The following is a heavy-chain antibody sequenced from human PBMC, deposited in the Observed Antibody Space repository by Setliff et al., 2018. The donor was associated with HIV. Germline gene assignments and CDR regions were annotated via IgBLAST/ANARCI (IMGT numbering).Heavy chain of an antibody. D-gene: IGHD3-3*01. CDR3: ARGGYYPPFDY. Sequence: NPSETLSLTCAVYGGSLSSSYWTWIRQAPGKGLEWIGEINHSGTANYNPPLKSRVTMSLDRSKRQFSLKLTSLTAADTAVYYCARGGYYPPFDYWGQGSQVTVSS. CDR1: GGSLSSSY. CDR2: INHSGTA. V-gene: IGHV4-34*01. J-gene: IGHJ4*02.